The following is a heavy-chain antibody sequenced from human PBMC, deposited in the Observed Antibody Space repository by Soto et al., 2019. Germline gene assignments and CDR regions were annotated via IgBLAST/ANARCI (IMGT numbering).Heavy chain of an antibody. V-gene: IGHV5-51*01. CDR2: IYPGDSDT. Sequence: GESLKISCKGSGYTFTNYWIGWVRQMRGKGLEWMGIIYPGDSDTKYNPSFQGQVTISADKSITTTYRQWSSLKASDTAIYYCAASIFYYGMDVWGQGTTVTVSS. CDR3: AASIFYYGMDV. CDR1: GYTFTNYW. J-gene: IGHJ6*02.